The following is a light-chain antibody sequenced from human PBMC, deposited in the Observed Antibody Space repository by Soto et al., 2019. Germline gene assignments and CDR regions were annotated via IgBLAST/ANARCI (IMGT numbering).Light chain of an antibody. V-gene: IGKV1-5*01. CDR1: QIISSS. CDR2: DVF. J-gene: IGKJ1*01. CDR3: QQYSRYSWT. Sequence: DIKLTQSPSTLSASVGDSVTISCPASQIISSSLAWYQQKPGKAPKLLIYDVFNWESGIPSRFSGSGSGTEFTLTISSLQPDDFTTYYCQQYSRYSWTFGQGTKVDI.